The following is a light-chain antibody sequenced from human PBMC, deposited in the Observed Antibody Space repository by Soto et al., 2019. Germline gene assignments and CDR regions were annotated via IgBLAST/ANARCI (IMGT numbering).Light chain of an antibody. CDR1: QSIGKH. CDR3: QQLLSYPIT. J-gene: IGKJ5*01. Sequence: GDRVTITCRASQSIGKHLNWYQQKPGKAPKLLIYAASTLQSGVPLRFSGSGSGTSFTLTISSLQPEDFATYYCQQLLSYPITFGQGTRLEIK. V-gene: IGKV1-9*01. CDR2: AAS.